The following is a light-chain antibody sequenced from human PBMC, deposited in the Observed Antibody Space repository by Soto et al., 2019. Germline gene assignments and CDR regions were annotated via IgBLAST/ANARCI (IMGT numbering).Light chain of an antibody. J-gene: IGKJ5*01. CDR2: DAS. CDR1: RRVGSNY. CDR3: QQRAGSST. Sequence: EIVLTQSPGNLSLSPGERATLSCRASRRVGSNYLAWYQQKPGQAPRLLIYDASRRVTGIPARFSGSGSGTDFTLTLSSLEPEDFAVYYCQQRAGSSTFGQGTRLEIK. V-gene: IGKV3D-20*02.